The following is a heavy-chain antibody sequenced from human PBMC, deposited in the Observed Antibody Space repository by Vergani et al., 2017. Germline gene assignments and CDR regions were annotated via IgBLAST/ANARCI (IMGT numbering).Heavy chain of an antibody. Sequence: QVQLQESGPGLVKPSETLSLTCTVSGGSISSYYWSWIRQPPGKGLEWIGEINHSGSTNYNPSLKSRVTISVDTSKNQFSLKLSSVTAADTAVYYCARFGNRDYSNYVDYWGQGTLVTVSS. CDR2: INHSGST. J-gene: IGHJ4*02. V-gene: IGHV4-34*10. CDR1: GGSISSYY. D-gene: IGHD4-11*01. CDR3: ARFGNRDYSNYVDY.